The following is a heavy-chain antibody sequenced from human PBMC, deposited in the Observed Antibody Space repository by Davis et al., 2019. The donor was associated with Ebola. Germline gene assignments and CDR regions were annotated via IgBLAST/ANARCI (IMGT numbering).Heavy chain of an antibody. J-gene: IGHJ4*02. Sequence: SETLSLTCAVYGGSFSGYYWSWIRQPPGKGLEWIGEITHSGSTNYNPSLKSRVTISVDTSKNQFSLKLSSVTAADTAVYYCARGVRRITMIVVVITPHFDYWGQGTLVTVSS. CDR2: ITHSGST. V-gene: IGHV4-34*01. CDR3: ARGVRRITMIVVVITPHFDY. D-gene: IGHD3-22*01. CDR1: GGSFSGYY.